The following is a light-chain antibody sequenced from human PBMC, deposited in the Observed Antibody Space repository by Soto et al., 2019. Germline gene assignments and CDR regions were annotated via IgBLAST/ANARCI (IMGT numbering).Light chain of an antibody. J-gene: IGKJ1*01. CDR1: QDISDY. Sequence: DIQMTQSPSSLSASLGDRVTITCRASQDISDYLAWYQQKPGNPPNLLISAASTLQSGVPSRFRGSGAGTDFTLTITSLQPEDVATYSCQQYSSYRTFGQGTKVEIK. V-gene: IGKV1-27*01. CDR3: QQYSSYRT. CDR2: AAS.